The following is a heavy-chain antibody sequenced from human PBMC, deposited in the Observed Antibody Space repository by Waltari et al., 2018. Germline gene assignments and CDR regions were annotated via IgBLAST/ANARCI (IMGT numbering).Heavy chain of an antibody. CDR2: ITSSSSTT. Sequence: EVQLLESGGGLVQPGGSLRLSCASCGVAFSTYSMNGVRRAPGKGLEWVSFITSSSSTTHYAALVKGQFTISRDNAQNSLYLQMSSLRAEDTAVYYCARDPYDSSGYYYPSWFDPWGQGTLVIVSS. V-gene: IGHV3-48*04. J-gene: IGHJ5*02. CDR3: ARDPYDSSGYYYPSWFDP. D-gene: IGHD3-22*01. CDR1: GVAFSTYS.